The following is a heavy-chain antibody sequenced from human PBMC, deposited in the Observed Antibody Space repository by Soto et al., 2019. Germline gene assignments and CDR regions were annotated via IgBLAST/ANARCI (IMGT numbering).Heavy chain of an antibody. CDR1: GFTFSSYG. J-gene: IGHJ4*02. CDR2: ISYDGSNK. CDR3: XXYSLSSTKYYFDS. D-gene: IGHD2-21*01. Sequence: SXRLSCAASGFTFSSYGMHWVRQAPGKGLEWVAVISYDGSNKYYADSVKGRFTISRDNSKNTLYLQMNSMRAEDTAVKFFXXYSLSSTKYYFDSWRQGPLVSV. V-gene: IGHV3-30*03.